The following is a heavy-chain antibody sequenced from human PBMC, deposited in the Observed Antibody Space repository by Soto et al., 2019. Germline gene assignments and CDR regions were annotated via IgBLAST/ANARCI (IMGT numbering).Heavy chain of an antibody. D-gene: IGHD3-9*01. V-gene: IGHV4-4*02. Sequence: PSETLSLTCAVSGGSISSSNWWSWVRQPPGKGLEWIGEIYHSGSTNYNPSLKSRVTISVDKSKNQFSLKLSSVTAADTAVYYCARVGSYYDILTGYYPGPFDYWGQGTLVTVS. CDR3: ARVGSYYDILTGYYPGPFDY. CDR1: GGSISSSNW. J-gene: IGHJ4*02. CDR2: IYHSGST.